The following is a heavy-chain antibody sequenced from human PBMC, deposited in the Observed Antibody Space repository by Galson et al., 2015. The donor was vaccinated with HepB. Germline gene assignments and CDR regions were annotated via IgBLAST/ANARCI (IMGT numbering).Heavy chain of an antibody. CDR3: ARAQGEYCGGDGYG. CDR1: GFALNDYY. D-gene: IGHD2-21*02. CDR2: ITRNGRRGSVM. V-gene: IGHV3-11*01. Sequence: SLRLSCAASGFALNDYYMGWIRQAPGKGLEWVSYITRNGRRGSVMYYADSVKGRFTISRDSARNSLYLQMNSLRVEDTAVYFCARAQGEYCGGDGYGWGQGPLVTVSS. J-gene: IGHJ4*02.